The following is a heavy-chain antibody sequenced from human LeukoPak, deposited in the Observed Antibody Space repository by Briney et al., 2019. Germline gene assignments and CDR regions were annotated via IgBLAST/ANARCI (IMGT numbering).Heavy chain of an antibody. CDR2: LRGSGGST. D-gene: IGHD4-17*01. J-gene: IGHJ3*02. CDR3: AKLDYGDSHDDFDI. CDR1: GVTFSLYA. Sequence: GGSLRLSCAASGVTFSLYALSCVPHAPGKGLEWVSALRGSGGSTYYTDSLKGRFTISRDNAKNSLYLQMNSRRGDDTAVYYCAKLDYGDSHDDFDIWGQGKMVTVST. V-gene: IGHV3-23*01.